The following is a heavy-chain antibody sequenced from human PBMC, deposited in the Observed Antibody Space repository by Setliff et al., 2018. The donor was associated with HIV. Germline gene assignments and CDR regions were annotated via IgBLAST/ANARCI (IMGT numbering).Heavy chain of an antibody. D-gene: IGHD1-26*01. CDR2: IYDSGSA. Sequence: LSLTCTVSGGSIRSGGYYWSWIRQLPGKGLEWIGYIYDSGSADYNPSLKSRVTISVDTSKNQFSLKVSSVTAADTAVYYCARASWELQRYYYYMDVWGKGTMVTVSS. CDR3: ARASWELQRYYYYMDV. CDR1: GGSIRSGGYY. V-gene: IGHV4-31*03. J-gene: IGHJ6*03.